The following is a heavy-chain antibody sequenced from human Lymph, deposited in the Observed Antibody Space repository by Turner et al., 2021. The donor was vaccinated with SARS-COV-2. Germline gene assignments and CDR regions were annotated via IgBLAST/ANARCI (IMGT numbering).Heavy chain of an antibody. J-gene: IGHJ5*02. CDR2: IYYRGST. Sequence: QVQLQESGPRLVKPLETLSLTCTVSGGSMNSNYWSWLRQPPGKRLEWIGYIYYRGSTNDNPSLESRVTISVDTSRNQFSLNLTSVTAADTAIYYCARETVNNWVDPWGQGTLVTVSS. V-gene: IGHV4-59*01. CDR1: GGSMNSNY. CDR3: ARETVNNWVDP. D-gene: IGHD2-21*02.